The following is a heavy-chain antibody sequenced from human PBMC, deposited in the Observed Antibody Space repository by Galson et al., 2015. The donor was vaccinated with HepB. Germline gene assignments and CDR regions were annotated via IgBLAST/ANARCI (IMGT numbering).Heavy chain of an antibody. D-gene: IGHD1-20*01. J-gene: IGHJ6*02. Sequence: SLRLSCAASGFTVSSDYMNWVRQAPGKGLEWVSVIYTGGSTYYADHVKGRFTISRDKSKNTVYLQMNSLRPEDTAVYYCARILYNWNLNYYYGMDVWGQGTMVTVSS. CDR2: IYTGGST. CDR1: GFTVSSDY. CDR3: ARILYNWNLNYYYGMDV. V-gene: IGHV3-66*02.